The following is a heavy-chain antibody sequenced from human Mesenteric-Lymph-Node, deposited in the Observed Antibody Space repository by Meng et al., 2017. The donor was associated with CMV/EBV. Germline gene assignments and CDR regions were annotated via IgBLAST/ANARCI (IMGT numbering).Heavy chain of an antibody. D-gene: IGHD2-2*01. CDR3: AKRNTVVAGPTQGMDV. V-gene: IGHV3-30*02. CDR1: GFIFSSYG. Sequence: GESLKISCAASGFIFSSYGMHWVRQAPGKGLEWVAFTRYDGSDKYYADSVKGRFTISRDNSKNMVYLQMNSLRPEDTAVYYCAKRNTVVAGPTQGMDVWGQGTTVTVSS. CDR2: TRYDGSDK. J-gene: IGHJ6*02.